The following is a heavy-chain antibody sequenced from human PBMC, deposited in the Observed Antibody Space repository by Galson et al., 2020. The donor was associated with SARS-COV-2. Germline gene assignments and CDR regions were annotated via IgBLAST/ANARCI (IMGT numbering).Heavy chain of an antibody. V-gene: IGHV4-39*01. Sequence: YYGGITYYNPSLRSRVTLSADTSKNQFSLMLRSVTAADTSVYFCARQNRASNLIREPNAFDIWGQVTMVSVSS. CDR2: YYGGIT. D-gene: IGHD4-4*01. CDR3: ARQNRASNLIREPNAFDI. J-gene: IGHJ3*02.